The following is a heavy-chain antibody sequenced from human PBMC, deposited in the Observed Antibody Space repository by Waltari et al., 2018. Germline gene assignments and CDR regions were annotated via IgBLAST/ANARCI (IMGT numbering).Heavy chain of an antibody. Sequence: EVQLVESGGGLVKPGGSLRLSCAASGFTFSSYSMNWVRQAPGKGLEWVSSISSSSRYIDDADSVKGRCTISRDNSKNSLYLQMNSLRAEDTAVYYCARHYRADGGSFDIWGQGTIVTVSS. J-gene: IGHJ3*02. CDR3: ARHYRADGGSFDI. D-gene: IGHD3-10*01. CDR1: GFTFSSYS. V-gene: IGHV3-21*01. CDR2: ISSSSRYI.